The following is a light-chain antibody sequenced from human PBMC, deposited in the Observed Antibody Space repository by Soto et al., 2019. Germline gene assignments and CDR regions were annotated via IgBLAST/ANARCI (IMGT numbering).Light chain of an antibody. Sequence: DIQMTQSPSSLSASVGHRVTITSRASQSSSSYLNWYQQKPGKAPKLLIYAASSLQSGVPSRFSGSGSRTDFTLTISSLQPEDFATYYSQHSYSTPFTFGPGTKVDIK. CDR3: QHSYSTPFT. CDR1: QSSSSY. V-gene: IGKV1-39*01. J-gene: IGKJ3*01. CDR2: AAS.